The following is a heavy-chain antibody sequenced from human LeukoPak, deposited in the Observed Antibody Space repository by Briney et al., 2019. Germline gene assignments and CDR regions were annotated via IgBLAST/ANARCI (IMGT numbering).Heavy chain of an antibody. CDR1: GISFSSYA. Sequence: GGSLRLSCAASGISFSSYAMSWVRQAPGKGLEWVSAISGSGGSTYYADSVKGRFTISRDNSKNTLYLQMNSLRAEDTAVYYCAKGLRFLEWLLYFDYWGQGTLVTVSS. CDR3: AKGLRFLEWLLYFDY. CDR2: ISGSGGST. J-gene: IGHJ4*02. D-gene: IGHD3-3*01. V-gene: IGHV3-23*01.